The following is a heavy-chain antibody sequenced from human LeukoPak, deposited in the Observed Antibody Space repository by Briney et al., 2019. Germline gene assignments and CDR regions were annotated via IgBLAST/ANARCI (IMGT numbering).Heavy chain of an antibody. CDR3: ARAGMATMPGNYYYGMVV. D-gene: IGHD5-24*01. CDR1: GYTFTSYG. J-gene: IGHJ6*02. CDR2: INPNSGGT. V-gene: IGHV1-2*04. Sequence: ASVKVSCKASGYTFTSYGISWVRQAPGQGLEWMGWINPNSGGTNYAQKFQGWVTMTRDTSISTAYMELSRLRSDDTAVYYCARAGMATMPGNYYYGMVVWGPGTTVTVSS.